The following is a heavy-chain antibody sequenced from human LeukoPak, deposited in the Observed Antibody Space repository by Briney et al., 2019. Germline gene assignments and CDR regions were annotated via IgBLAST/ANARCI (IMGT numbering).Heavy chain of an antibody. D-gene: IGHD3-16*02. CDR1: GYTFTSYG. CDR3: ARLIYDYVWGSYRSSDAFDI. Sequence: GASVKVSCKASGYTFTSYGISWVRQARGQGLEWMGSISAYNGNTNYAQKLQGRVTMTTDTSTSTAYMELRSLRSDDTAVYYCARLIYDYVWGSYRSSDAFDIWGQGTMVTVSS. CDR2: ISAYNGNT. J-gene: IGHJ3*02. V-gene: IGHV1-18*01.